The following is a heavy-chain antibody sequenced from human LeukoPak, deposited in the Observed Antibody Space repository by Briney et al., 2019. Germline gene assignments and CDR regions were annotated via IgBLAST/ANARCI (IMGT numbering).Heavy chain of an antibody. V-gene: IGHV3-23*01. CDR3: AKGLEQLVYYYYYYMDV. J-gene: IGHJ6*03. CDR2: ISGSGGST. Sequence: GGSLRLSCAASGFTFSSYAMSWVRQAPGKGLEWVSAISGSGGSTYYADSVKGRFTISRDNSKNTLYLQMNSLRAEDTAVYYCAKGLEQLVYYYYYYMDVWGKGTTVTVS. CDR1: GFTFSSYA. D-gene: IGHD1/OR15-1a*01.